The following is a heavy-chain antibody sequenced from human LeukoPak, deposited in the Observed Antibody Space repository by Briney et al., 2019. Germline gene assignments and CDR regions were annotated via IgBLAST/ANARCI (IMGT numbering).Heavy chain of an antibody. CDR3: ARNFATYSSSWSPSFDY. D-gene: IGHD6-13*01. Sequence: NPSETLSLTCTVSGGSISSSSYYWGWIRQPPGNGLEWIGSIYYSGSTYYNPSPKSRVTISVDTSKNKFSLKLSSVTTADTAVYYCARNFATYSSSWSPSFDYWGQGTLVTVSS. CDR1: GGSISSSSYY. J-gene: IGHJ4*02. CDR2: IYYSGST. V-gene: IGHV4-39*01.